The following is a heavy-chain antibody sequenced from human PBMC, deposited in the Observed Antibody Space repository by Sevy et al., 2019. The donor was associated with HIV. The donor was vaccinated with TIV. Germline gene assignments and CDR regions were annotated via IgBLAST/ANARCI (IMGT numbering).Heavy chain of an antibody. CDR3: ASSSWYYFDY. CDR2: VFYFGST. J-gene: IGHJ4*02. V-gene: IGHV4-61*01. CDR1: GGSASSANDY. D-gene: IGHD6-13*01. Sequence: SETLSLTCSVSGGSASSANDYWSWIRQPPGKGLEWIGYVFYFGSTKYNPSLKSRVTISLDTSKKQFSLKLSSVTAADTAVYYCASSSWYYFDYWGQGTLVTVSS.